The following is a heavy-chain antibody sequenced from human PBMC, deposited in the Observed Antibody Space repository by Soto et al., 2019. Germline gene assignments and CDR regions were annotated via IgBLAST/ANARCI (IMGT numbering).Heavy chain of an antibody. J-gene: IGHJ5*02. CDR1: GYTFTGYY. V-gene: IGHV1-2*04. D-gene: IGHD2-2*01. Sequence: ASVKVSCTASGYTFTGYYMHWVRQAPGQGLEWMGWINPNSGGTNYAQKFQGWVTMTRDTSISTAYMELSRLRSDDTAVYYCARSLGYCSSTSCPAGIDPWGQGTLVTVSS. CDR3: ARSLGYCSSTSCPAGIDP. CDR2: INPNSGGT.